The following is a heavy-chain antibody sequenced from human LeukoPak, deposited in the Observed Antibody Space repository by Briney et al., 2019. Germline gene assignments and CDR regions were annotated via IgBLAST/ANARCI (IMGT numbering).Heavy chain of an antibody. J-gene: IGHJ6*03. CDR2: MNPNSGNT. D-gene: IGHD3/OR15-3a*01. Sequence: WASAKVSCKPSGYTFTSYDMNWVRQATGQGLEGMGWMNPNSGNTGYAQKFQGRVTMTKNTSITTAYMELSSLRSEDTAVYYCARALSWTTESYYYMDVWGKGTTVTVSS. CDR3: ARALSWTTESYYYMDV. CDR1: GYTFTSYD. V-gene: IGHV1-8*01.